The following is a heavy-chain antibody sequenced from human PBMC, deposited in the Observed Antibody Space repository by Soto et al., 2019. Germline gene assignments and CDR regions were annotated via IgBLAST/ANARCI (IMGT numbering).Heavy chain of an antibody. CDR1: GESFSGYH. J-gene: IGHJ5*02. Sequence: QVRLQQWGAGLLKASETLSLTCAVFGESFSGYHWTWIRQSTGKGLEWIGEINLSGNTNYNPSLKSRVTISIDTPKEQFSLKLTSVTAADTAIYYCARVLVTYGGIMVPYNWFDTWGQGNLVTVSS. V-gene: IGHV4-34*01. CDR3: ARVLVTYGGIMVPYNWFDT. D-gene: IGHD3-16*01. CDR2: INLSGNT.